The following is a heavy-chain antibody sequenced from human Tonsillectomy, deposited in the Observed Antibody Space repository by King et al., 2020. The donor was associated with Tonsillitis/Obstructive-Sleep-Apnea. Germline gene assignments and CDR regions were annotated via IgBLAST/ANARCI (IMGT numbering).Heavy chain of an antibody. CDR3: ARDGERDYGSGSYYIIYYYYYMDV. Sequence: VQLVESGGGLVKPGVSLRLSCAASGFTFSSYSMNWVRQAPGKGLEWVSSISSSSSYIYYADSVKGRFTISRDNAKNSLYLQMNSLRAEATAVYYCARDGERDYGSGSYYIIYYYYYMDVWGKGTTVTVSS. D-gene: IGHD3-10*01. J-gene: IGHJ6*03. CDR1: GFTFSSYS. CDR2: ISSSSSYI. V-gene: IGHV3-21*01.